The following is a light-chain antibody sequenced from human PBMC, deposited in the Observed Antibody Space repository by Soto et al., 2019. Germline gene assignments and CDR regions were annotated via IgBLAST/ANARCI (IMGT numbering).Light chain of an antibody. CDR3: GTWDSSLSAVV. CDR1: CSNIGNNY. J-gene: IGLJ2*01. V-gene: IGLV1-51*01. CDR2: DNN. Sequence: QTVVTQPPSVSAAPGQKVTISCSGSCSNIGNNYVSWYQQLPGTAPKLLIYDNNKRPSGIPDRFSGSKSGTSATLGITGLQTGDEADYYCGTWDSSLSAVVFGGGTKVTVL.